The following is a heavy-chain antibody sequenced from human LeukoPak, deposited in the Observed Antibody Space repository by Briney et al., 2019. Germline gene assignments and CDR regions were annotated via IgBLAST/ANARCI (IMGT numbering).Heavy chain of an antibody. CDR1: GFGFSSYG. V-gene: IGHV3-23*01. CDR3: AKRGYTGSAIYYYYYMDV. CDR2: ISGSGGST. J-gene: IGHJ6*03. Sequence: GGSLRLSCAASGFGFSSYGMSWVRQAPGKGLEWVSGISGSGGSTYYADSVKGRFTISRDNSKNTLYVQMNSLRAEDTAVYFCAKRGYTGSAIYYYYYMDVWVKGTTVTVSS. D-gene: IGHD5-12*01.